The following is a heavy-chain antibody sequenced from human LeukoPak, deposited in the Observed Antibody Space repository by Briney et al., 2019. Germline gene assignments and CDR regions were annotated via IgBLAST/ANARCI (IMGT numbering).Heavy chain of an antibody. Sequence: ASLKVSSKASGYTFTVDYMHCGRQTPGQRLECRGWINPNSGGTNNTQKFQGTVAMTRDTSISTASVELSRLRSDVTAVYSCARLRLHRWGFDPWGQGTLVTVSS. D-gene: IGHD4-11*01. CDR2: INPNSGGT. CDR1: GYTFTVDY. CDR3: ARLRLHRWGFDP. V-gene: IGHV1-2*02. J-gene: IGHJ5*02.